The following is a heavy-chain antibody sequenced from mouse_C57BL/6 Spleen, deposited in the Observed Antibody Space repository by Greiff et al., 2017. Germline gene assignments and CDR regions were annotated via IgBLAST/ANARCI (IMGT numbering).Heavy chain of an antibody. CDR1: GYTFTDYN. D-gene: IGHD1-1*01. V-gene: IGHV1-22*01. CDR3: ARTLLLRTRAMDY. CDR2: INPNNGGT. J-gene: IGHJ4*01. Sequence: VQLKESGPELVKPGASVKMSCKASGYTFTDYNMHWVKQSHGKSLEWIGYINPNNGGTSYNQKFKGKATLTVNKSSSTAYMELRSLTSEDSAVYYCARTLLLRTRAMDYWGQGTSVTVSS.